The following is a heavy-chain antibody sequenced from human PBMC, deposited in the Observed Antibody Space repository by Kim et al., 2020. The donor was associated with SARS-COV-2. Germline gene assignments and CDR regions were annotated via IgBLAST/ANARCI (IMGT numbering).Heavy chain of an antibody. J-gene: IGHJ4*02. V-gene: IGHV4-59*01. Sequence: SRVTISVDTSKNQFSLKLSSVTAADTAVYYCARSQRYCSSTSCYTGGFDYWGQGTLVTVSS. D-gene: IGHD2-2*02. CDR3: ARSQRYCSSTSCYTGGFDY.